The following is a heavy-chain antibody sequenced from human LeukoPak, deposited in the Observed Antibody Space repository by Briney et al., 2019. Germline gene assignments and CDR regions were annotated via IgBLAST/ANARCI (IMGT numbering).Heavy chain of an antibody. CDR3: ARVWLRYTFDY. V-gene: IGHV4-30-4*08. CDR2: IYYSGST. Sequence: SQTLSLTCTVSGGSISSGDYYWSWIRQPPGKGQEWIGYIYYSGSTYYNPSLKSRVTISVDTSKNQFSLKLSSVTAADTAVYYCARVWLRYTFDYWGQGTLVTVSS. D-gene: IGHD5-12*01. CDR1: GGSISSGDYY. J-gene: IGHJ4*02.